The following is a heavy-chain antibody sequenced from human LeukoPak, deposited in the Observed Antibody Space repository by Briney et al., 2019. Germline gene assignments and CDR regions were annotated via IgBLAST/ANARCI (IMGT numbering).Heavy chain of an antibody. J-gene: IGHJ4*02. Sequence: PSETLSPTSTVSGGSISSYYWSWIRQPPGKGLGWIGYIYYSGSTNYNPSLKSRVTISVDTSKNQFSLKLSSVTAADTAVYYCASAGTLYYYDSSGYYSLDYWGQGTLVTVSS. CDR3: ASAGTLYYYDSSGYYSLDY. CDR1: GGSISSYY. CDR2: IYYSGST. D-gene: IGHD3-22*01. V-gene: IGHV4-59*01.